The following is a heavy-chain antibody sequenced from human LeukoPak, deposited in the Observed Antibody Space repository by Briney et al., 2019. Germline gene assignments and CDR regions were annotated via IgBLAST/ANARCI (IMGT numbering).Heavy chain of an antibody. D-gene: IGHD6-13*01. CDR1: GYTFTGYY. CDR3: ARGLIAAAGPFDY. Sequence: ASVKVSCKASGYTFTGYYMHWVRQAPGQGLERKGWINPNSGGTNYAQKFQGRVTMTRDTSISTAYMELSRLRSDDTAVYYCARGLIAAAGPFDYWGQGTLVTVSS. V-gene: IGHV1-2*02. CDR2: INPNSGGT. J-gene: IGHJ4*02.